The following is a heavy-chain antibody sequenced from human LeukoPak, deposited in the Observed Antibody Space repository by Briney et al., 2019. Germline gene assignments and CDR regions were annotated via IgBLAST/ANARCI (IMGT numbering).Heavy chain of an antibody. V-gene: IGHV4-34*01. J-gene: IGHJ6*03. CDR1: GGSFSGYY. CDR2: INHSGGT. Sequence: SETLSLTCAVYGGSFSGYYWSWIRQSPGKGLEWIGEINHSGGTNYNPSLKSRVTISVDTSKNQFSLKLSSVTAADTAVYYCARVRSVYYYYMDVWGKGTTVTVSS. CDR3: ARVRSVYYYYMDV.